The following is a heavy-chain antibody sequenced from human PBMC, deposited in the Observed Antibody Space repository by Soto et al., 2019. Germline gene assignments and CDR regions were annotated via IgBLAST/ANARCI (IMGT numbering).Heavy chain of an antibody. D-gene: IGHD5-18*01. CDR2: IYDSGTT. CDR3: ARDTAMISGWFDP. J-gene: IGHJ5*02. V-gene: IGHV4-30-4*01. Sequence: QVQLQESGPGLVKPSQTLSLTCTVSGGSISRGDYFWNWIRQPPGKGLEWIGYIYDSGTTYYNPSLKSRVTISADTSKNQFSLKLSSVTAAYTAVYYCARDTAMISGWFDPWGQGTLVTVSS. CDR1: GGSISRGDYF.